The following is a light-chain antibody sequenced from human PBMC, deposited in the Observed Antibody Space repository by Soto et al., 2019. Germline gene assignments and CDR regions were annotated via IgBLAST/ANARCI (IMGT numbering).Light chain of an antibody. CDR1: SSDIGNSNY. V-gene: IGLV2-14*03. CDR3: SSYTSSSLLYV. Sequence: QSALTQPASVSGSPGQSITISCTGTSSDIGNSNYVSWYQQHPGKAPKLMIYDVNNRPSGISNRFSGSKSASTASLTISGLQAEDEGAYYCSSYTSSSLLYVFGTGTKLTVL. J-gene: IGLJ1*01. CDR2: DVN.